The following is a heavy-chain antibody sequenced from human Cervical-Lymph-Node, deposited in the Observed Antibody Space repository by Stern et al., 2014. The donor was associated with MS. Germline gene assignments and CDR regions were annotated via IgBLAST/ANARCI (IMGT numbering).Heavy chain of an antibody. J-gene: IGHJ6*02. CDR1: GYTFTGYY. D-gene: IGHD3-10*01. CDR2: INPSGGST. CDR3: ARALGEAYYYGMDV. Sequence: VQLVQSGAEVKKPGASVKVSCKTSGYTFTGYYIHWVRQAPGQGLEWMGVINPSGGSTTYAQKFQGRVTMTRDTSTSTVYMELSSLRSEDTAVYYCARALGEAYYYGMDVWGQGSTVTVSS. V-gene: IGHV1-46*01.